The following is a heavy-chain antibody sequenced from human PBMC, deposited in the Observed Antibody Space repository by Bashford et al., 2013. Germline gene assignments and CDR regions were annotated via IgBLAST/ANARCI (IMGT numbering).Heavy chain of an antibody. CDR3: ARADQRNGYYFDY. D-gene: IGHD5-24*01. Sequence: SETLSLTCTVSGGSISSGGYYWSWIRQHPGKGLEWIGYIYYSGSTYYNPSLKSRVTISVDTSKNQFSLKLSSVTAADTAVYYCARADQRNGYYFDYWGQGTLVTVSS. CDR1: GGSISSGGYY. V-gene: IGHV4-31*03. CDR2: IYYSGST. J-gene: IGHJ4*02.